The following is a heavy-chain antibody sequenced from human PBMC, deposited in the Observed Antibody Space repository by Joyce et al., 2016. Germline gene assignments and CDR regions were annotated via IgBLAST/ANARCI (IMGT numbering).Heavy chain of an antibody. V-gene: IGHV5-51*01. D-gene: IGHD5/OR15-5a*01. CDR2: TWHGDSDT. Sequence: EVQLVQSGAEVKKPGESLKISCKASGYDFNNYWIVWVRQMPGKGLEWMGITWHGDSDTRYNPAFQGQVTISVDKTQTTAYLQWNNVTASDTAKYYCARRAWTCTLLKCHLDTWGQEPRSPSPQ. J-gene: IGHJ5*01. CDR1: GYDFNNYW. CDR3: ARRAWTCTLLKCHLDT.